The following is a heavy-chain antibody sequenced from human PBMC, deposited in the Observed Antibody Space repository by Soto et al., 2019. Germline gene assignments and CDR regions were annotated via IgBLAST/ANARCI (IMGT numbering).Heavy chain of an antibody. D-gene: IGHD5-18*01. CDR1: GFTFSSYA. CDR2: ISYDGSNK. J-gene: IGHJ4*02. CDR3: ARDNGPGYSYGWPQLDY. V-gene: IGHV3-30-3*01. Sequence: GGSLRLSCAASGFTFSSYAMHWVRQAPGKGLEWVAVISYDGSNKYYADSVKGRSTISRDNSKNTLYLQMNSLRAEDTAVYYCARDNGPGYSYGWPQLDYWGQGTLVTVSS.